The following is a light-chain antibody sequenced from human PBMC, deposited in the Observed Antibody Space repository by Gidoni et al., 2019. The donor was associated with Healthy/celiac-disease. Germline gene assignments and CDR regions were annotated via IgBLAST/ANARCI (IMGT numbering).Light chain of an antibody. CDR2: SNN. V-gene: IGLV1-44*01. CDR1: SSNIGSNT. Sequence: QSVLTHPPPASGTPGHRVTISCTGSSSNIGSNTVNWYQQLPGTAPKLLIYSNNQRPSGVPDRFSGSKSGTSASLAISGLQSEDEADYYCAAWDDSLNGVVFGGGTKLTVL. J-gene: IGLJ2*01. CDR3: AAWDDSLNGVV.